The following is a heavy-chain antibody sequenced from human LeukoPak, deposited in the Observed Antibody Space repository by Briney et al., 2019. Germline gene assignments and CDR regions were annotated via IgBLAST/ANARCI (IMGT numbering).Heavy chain of an antibody. CDR3: ARDWSGSYVLNY. CDR1: GYTFSGYY. Sequence: GASVKVSCKASGYTFSGYYIHWVRQAPGQGLEWMGWINPNSGGTNYAQKFQGRVTMTRDTSISTAYMELSRLRSDDTAVYYCARDWSGSYVLNYWGQGTLVTVSS. J-gene: IGHJ4*02. V-gene: IGHV1-2*02. CDR2: INPNSGGT. D-gene: IGHD1-26*01.